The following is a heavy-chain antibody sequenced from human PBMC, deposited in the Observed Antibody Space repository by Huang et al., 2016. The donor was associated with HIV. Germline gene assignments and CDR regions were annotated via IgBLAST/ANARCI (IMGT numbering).Heavy chain of an antibody. CDR2: INHCGST. CDR1: GGSFSDYY. V-gene: IGHV4-34*02. CDR3: ARGRFRFDY. J-gene: IGHJ4*02. Sequence: QVQLQQWGAGLLKPSETLSLTCAVYGGSFSDYYWSWIRQPPGKGLVWIGEINHCGSTNYNPSRKSRVTISVYTSKNQFSLKLSSVTAADTAVYYCARGRFRFDYWGQGTLVTVSS.